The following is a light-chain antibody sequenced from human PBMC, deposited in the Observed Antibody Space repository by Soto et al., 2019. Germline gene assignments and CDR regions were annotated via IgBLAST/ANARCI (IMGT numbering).Light chain of an antibody. CDR2: DAS. CDR3: QQYGSSFWT. CDR1: QSVSNY. J-gene: IGKJ1*01. V-gene: IGKV3-20*01. Sequence: MTQSPVTLSVSPGERATLSCRASQSVSNYLAWYQQKPGQAPRLLIYDASSRAPGVPDRFSGSGSGTDFTLTISRLEPEDFAVYYCQQYGSSFWTFGQGTKVEIK.